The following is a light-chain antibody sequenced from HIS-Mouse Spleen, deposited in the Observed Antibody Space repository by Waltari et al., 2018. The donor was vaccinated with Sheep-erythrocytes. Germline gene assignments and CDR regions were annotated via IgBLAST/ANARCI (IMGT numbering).Light chain of an antibody. CDR3: GTWDSSLSAGRV. Sequence: QSVLTQPPSVSAAPGPKVTISCSGSRSNIGNNYVSWYQQLPGTAPKLLIYDNNKRPSGIPDRFSGSKSGTSATLGITGLQTGDEADYYCGTWDSSLSAGRVFGGGTKLTVL. CDR2: DNN. CDR1: RSNIGNNY. J-gene: IGLJ3*02. V-gene: IGLV1-51*01.